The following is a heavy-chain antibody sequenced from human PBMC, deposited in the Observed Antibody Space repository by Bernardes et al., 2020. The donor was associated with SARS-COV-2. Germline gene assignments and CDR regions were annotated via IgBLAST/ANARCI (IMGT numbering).Heavy chain of an antibody. CDR1: EGPFRDYA. Sequence: SVKVSCKASEGPFRDYAISWVRRAPGQGLEWLGGIIPRFDKTNYAQKFQGRVTITTDESTSAVYLVLTSLTSDDTAMYYCARGIRNRHYYYGVDVWGQGTTVIVSS. CDR3: ARGIRNRHYYYGVDV. V-gene: IGHV1-69*05. CDR2: IIPRFDKT. J-gene: IGHJ6*02. D-gene: IGHD1-20*01.